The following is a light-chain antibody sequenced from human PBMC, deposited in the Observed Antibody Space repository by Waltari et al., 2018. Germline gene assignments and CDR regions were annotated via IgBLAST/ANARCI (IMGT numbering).Light chain of an antibody. CDR1: QGINSC. Sequence: DIQMTQSPSSVSASVGDKVTITCRASQGINSCLAWYQQKPGKAPKLLIYDASSLQTGVPSRFSGSESGTDSTLTISSLQPEDFATYYCQQANRFPLTFGGGTKVELK. V-gene: IGKV1-12*01. CDR2: DAS. CDR3: QQANRFPLT. J-gene: IGKJ4*01.